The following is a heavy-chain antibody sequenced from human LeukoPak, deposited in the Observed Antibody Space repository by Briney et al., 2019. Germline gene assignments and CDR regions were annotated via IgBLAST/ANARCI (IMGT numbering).Heavy chain of an antibody. CDR2: IIPIFGTA. D-gene: IGHD3-22*01. CDR1: GGTFSSYA. V-gene: IGHV1-69*13. CDR3: AGGGDKDYYDSSGYLVY. J-gene: IGHJ4*02. Sequence: SVKVSCKASGGTFSSYAISWVRQAPGQGLEWMGGIIPIFGTANYAQKFQGRVTITADESTSTAYMELSSLRSEDTAVYYCAGGGDKDYYDSSGYLVYWGQGTLVTVSS.